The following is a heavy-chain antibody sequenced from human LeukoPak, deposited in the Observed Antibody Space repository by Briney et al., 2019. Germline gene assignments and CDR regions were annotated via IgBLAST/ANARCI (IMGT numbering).Heavy chain of an antibody. CDR2: IIPIFGTA. CDR1: GGTFSSYA. Sequence: SVKVSCKASGGTFSSYAISWVRQAPGQGLEWMGGIIPIFGTANYAQKFQGRVTITTDESTSTAYMELSSLRSEDTAVYYCARSPVEIAYYGGDCYIGYWGQGTLVTVSS. V-gene: IGHV1-69*05. D-gene: IGHD2-21*02. J-gene: IGHJ4*02. CDR3: ARSPVEIAYYGGDCYIGY.